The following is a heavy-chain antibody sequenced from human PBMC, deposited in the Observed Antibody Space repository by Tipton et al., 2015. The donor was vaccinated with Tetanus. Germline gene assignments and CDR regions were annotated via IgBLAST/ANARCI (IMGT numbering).Heavy chain of an antibody. CDR1: GYSFTSYW. CDR3: ARHAGATVYYYYMDV. CDR2: IYPGDSDT. V-gene: IGHV5-51*01. D-gene: IGHD1-26*01. J-gene: IGHJ6*03. Sequence: QSGAEVKKPGESLKISCKGSGYSFTSYWIGWVRQMPGKGLEWMGIIYPGDSDTRYSSSFQGQVTISADKSIGTAYLQWSSLKASDTAMYYCARHAGATVYYYYMDVWGKGTTVTVSS.